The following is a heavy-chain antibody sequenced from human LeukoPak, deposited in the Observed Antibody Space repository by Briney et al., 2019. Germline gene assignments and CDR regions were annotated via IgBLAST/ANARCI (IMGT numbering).Heavy chain of an antibody. D-gene: IGHD2-2*01. J-gene: IGHJ4*02. CDR3: ARSYCSSTSCYSY. V-gene: IGHV5-51*01. CDR1: GYSFTSYW. CDR2: IYPGDSDT. Sequence: GESLKISCKGSGYSFTSYWIGWVRQMPGKGLEWMGFIYPGDSDTRYSPSFQGQVTISADKSISTAYLQWSSLKASDTAMYYCARSYCSSTSCYSYWGQGTLVTVSS.